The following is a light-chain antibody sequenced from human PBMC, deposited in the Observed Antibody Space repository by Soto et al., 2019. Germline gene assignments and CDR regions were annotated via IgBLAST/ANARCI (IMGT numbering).Light chain of an antibody. J-gene: IGKJ1*01. CDR1: QSVSSN. CDR2: DAS. CDR3: QQYNNWPQT. V-gene: IGKV3D-15*01. Sequence: CRASQSVSSNYLAWYQQKPGQAPRLLIYDASNRATGIPARFSGSGSGTEFTLTISSLQSEDFAVYYCQQYNNWPQTFGQGTKVDIK.